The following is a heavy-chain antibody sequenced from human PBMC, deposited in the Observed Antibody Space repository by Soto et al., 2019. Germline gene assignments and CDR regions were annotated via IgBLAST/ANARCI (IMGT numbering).Heavy chain of an antibody. V-gene: IGHV3-30*18. J-gene: IGHJ6*02. CDR1: GFTFSSYG. D-gene: IGHD3-16*01. Sequence: QVQLVESGGGVVQPGRSLRLSCAASGFTFSSYGMHWVRQAPGKGLEWVAVISYDGSNKYYADSVKGRFTISRDNSKNTLYLQMNSLRAEDTAVYYCAKGGNYYYGMDVWCQGTTVTVSS. CDR3: AKGGNYYYGMDV. CDR2: ISYDGSNK.